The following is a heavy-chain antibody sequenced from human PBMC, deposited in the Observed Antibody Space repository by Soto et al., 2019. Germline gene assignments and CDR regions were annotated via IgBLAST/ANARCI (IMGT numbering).Heavy chain of an antibody. D-gene: IGHD2-2*01. CDR1: GYTFTGYY. Sequence: ASVKVSCKASGYTFTGYYIQWVRQAPGQGLEWMGWINPNSGGTNYAQKFQGWVTMTRDTSISTAYMEVSRLRSDDTAGYFCARNEGVTSTNDAFDIWGQGTMVTVSS. J-gene: IGHJ3*02. CDR2: INPNSGGT. V-gene: IGHV1-2*04. CDR3: ARNEGVTSTNDAFDI.